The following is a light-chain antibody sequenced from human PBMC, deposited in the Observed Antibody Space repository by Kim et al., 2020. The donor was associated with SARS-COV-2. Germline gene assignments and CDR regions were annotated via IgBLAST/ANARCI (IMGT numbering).Light chain of an antibody. V-gene: IGLV3-9*01. CDR3: QVWDGSSYV. Sequence: SYELTQPPSVSVALGQTARITCGGNNIGSKNVHWYHQRPGQAPVLVIYRDTNRPSGIPERFSGSNSGKMATLTISRAQAGDETDYFCQVWDGSSYVFGTGTKVTVL. CDR1: NIGSKN. CDR2: RDT. J-gene: IGLJ1*01.